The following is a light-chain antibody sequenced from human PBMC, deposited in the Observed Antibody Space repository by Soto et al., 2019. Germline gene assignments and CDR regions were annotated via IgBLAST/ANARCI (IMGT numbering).Light chain of an antibody. CDR1: QSISSW. J-gene: IGKJ4*02. Sequence: DIKMTMSPSTLSASVEDRGTITCRASQSISSWLAWYQQKPGKAPKLLIYDASSLESGVPSRFSGSGSGTEYSRAFCSVKPDDFALHFYEQPSTDSGTVAGGTKVDIK. CDR3: EQPSTDSGT. V-gene: IGKV1-5*01. CDR2: DAS.